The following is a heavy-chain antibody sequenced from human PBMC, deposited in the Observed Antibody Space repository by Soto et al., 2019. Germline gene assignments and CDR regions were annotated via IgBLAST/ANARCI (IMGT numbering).Heavy chain of an antibody. CDR2: IHVSGST. V-gene: IGHV4-61*01. Sequence: PSETLSLTCTVSGGSVSSGSYQWTWIRQPPGKGLEWIGYIHVSGSTNDNPSLKGRVTMSIDTPKNQFSLKLSSVTAADTAVYYCARDGHGMDVWGQGTKVTVSS. J-gene: IGHJ6*02. CDR1: GGSVSSGSYQ. CDR3: ARDGHGMDV.